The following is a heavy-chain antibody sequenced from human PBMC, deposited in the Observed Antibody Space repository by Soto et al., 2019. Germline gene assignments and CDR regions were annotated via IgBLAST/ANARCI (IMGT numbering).Heavy chain of an antibody. D-gene: IGHD3-22*01. J-gene: IGHJ4*02. Sequence: PGGSLRLSCAASGFTFSRYAMSWVRQAPGKGLEWISTISGSGGSTYYADSVKGRFTVSKDNSKNTLYLQMNSLRAEDTAVYFCAKDQPDYYDSSGYADFWGQGTLVTVSS. V-gene: IGHV3-23*01. CDR3: AKDQPDYYDSSGYADF. CDR2: ISGSGGST. CDR1: GFTFSRYA.